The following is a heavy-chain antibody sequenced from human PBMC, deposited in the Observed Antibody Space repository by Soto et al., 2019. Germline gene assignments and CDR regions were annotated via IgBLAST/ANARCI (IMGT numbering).Heavy chain of an antibody. J-gene: IGHJ5*02. CDR2: INPNSGGT. CDR3: AHPRKRKIWFDP. CDR1: GYTFTGYY. V-gene: IGHV1-2*02. Sequence: APVKVSCKASGYTFTGYYMHWVRHAPGQGLGWMGWINPNSGGTNYAQKFQGRVTMTRYTSISTAYMELSRLRSDDTAVYYCAHPRKRKIWFDPWGQGTLVTVSS.